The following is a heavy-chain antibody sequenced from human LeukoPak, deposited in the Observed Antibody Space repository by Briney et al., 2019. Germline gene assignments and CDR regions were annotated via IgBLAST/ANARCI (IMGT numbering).Heavy chain of an antibody. D-gene: IGHD3-16*01. V-gene: IGHV3-9*01. Sequence: PGGSLRLSCAASGFTFSSYGMHWVRQAPGKGLEWVSGISWNSGSIGYADSVKGRFTISRDNAKNSLYLQMNSLRAEDTALYYCARGLGDWQGSNWGQGTLVTVSS. CDR3: ARGLGDWQGSN. CDR2: ISWNSGSI. CDR1: GFTFSSYG. J-gene: IGHJ4*02.